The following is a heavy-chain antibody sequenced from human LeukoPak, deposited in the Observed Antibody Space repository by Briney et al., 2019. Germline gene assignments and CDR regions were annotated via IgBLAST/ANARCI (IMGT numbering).Heavy chain of an antibody. D-gene: IGHD6-13*01. CDR3: ARSAAGTVDS. J-gene: IGHJ4*02. V-gene: IGHV1-46*01. CDR2: INPSGGST. CDR1: GYIFTTYY. Sequence: ASVKVSCKASGYIFTTYYIHWVRQAPGQGLEWMGIINPSGGSTSYTQKFQGRVTMTRDTSTSTVYMELSSLRSEDTAVYYCARSAAGTVDSWGQGTLVTVSS.